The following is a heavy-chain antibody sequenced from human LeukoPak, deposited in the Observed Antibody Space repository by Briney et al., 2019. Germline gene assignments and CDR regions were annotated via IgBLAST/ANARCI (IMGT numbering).Heavy chain of an antibody. CDR3: VQFELDY. V-gene: IGHV1-2*02. CDR2: INPNSGGT. J-gene: IGHJ4*02. Sequence: ASVKVSCKASGYTFTFYDIQWVRQAAGQGLEWMGWINPNSGGTNYAQKFQGRVTMTRDTSISTAYMELSRLRSDDTAVYYCVQFELDYWGQGTLVTVSS. D-gene: IGHD1-7*01. CDR1: GYTFTFYD.